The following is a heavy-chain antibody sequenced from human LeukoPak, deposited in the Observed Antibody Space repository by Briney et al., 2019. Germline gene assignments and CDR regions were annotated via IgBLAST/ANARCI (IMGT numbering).Heavy chain of an antibody. D-gene: IGHD2-21*01. Sequence: GGALRLSPVPPGFTFTDYILNWVRQAPAKELEWVSSLNARLHYVDTVRGRLSVSRDIAKRSAFLQMSSLRTEDTAVYYCTRGGGYCGGDACRSYDAFDFWGQGTMVTVSS. CDR3: TRGGGYCGGDACRSYDAFDF. V-gene: IGHV3-69-1*01. J-gene: IGHJ3*01. CDR2: LNARL. CDR1: GFTFTDYI.